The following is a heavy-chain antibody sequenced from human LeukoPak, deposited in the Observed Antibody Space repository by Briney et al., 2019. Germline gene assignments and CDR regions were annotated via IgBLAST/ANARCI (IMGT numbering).Heavy chain of an antibody. CDR1: GFMFRSYG. D-gene: IGHD4-17*01. CDR3: ASRTVTGGMDV. Sequence: PGGSLRLSCAASGFMFRSYGMHWVRQAPGKGLEWVAVIWYDGSNKYYTDSVKGRFTISRDNSNNTLYLQMNSLRVEDTAVYYCASRTVTGGMDVWGQGTLVTVSS. J-gene: IGHJ4*02. CDR2: IWYDGSNK. V-gene: IGHV3-33*08.